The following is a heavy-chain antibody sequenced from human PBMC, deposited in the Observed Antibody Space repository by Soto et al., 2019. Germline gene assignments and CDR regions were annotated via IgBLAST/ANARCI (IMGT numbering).Heavy chain of an antibody. CDR3: AKDMPRSCSGGSCYVFYYMDV. V-gene: IGHV3-9*01. D-gene: IGHD2-15*01. CDR1: GFTFDDYA. J-gene: IGHJ6*03. CDR2: ISWNSGSI. Sequence: GGSLRLSCAASGFTFDDYAMHWVRQAPGKGLEWVSGISWNSGSIGYADSVKGRFTISRDNAKNSLYLQMNSLRAEDTALYYCAKDMPRSCSGGSCYVFYYMDVWGKGTTVTVSS.